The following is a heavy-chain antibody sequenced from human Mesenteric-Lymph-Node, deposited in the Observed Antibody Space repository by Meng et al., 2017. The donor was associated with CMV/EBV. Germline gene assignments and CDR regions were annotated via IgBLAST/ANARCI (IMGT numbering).Heavy chain of an antibody. J-gene: IGHJ4*02. V-gene: IGHV1-2*02. CDR2: INLNSGRT. Sequence: ASVKVSCKASEYPFTDYYLHWVRQAPGQGLEWMGWINLNSGRTHYAQKFQGRVTMTRDTSISTVYMDLSRLRSDDTAVYYCARDSPYSSSWYYFDYWGQGTLVTVSS. CDR3: ARDSPYSSSWYYFDY. CDR1: EYPFTDYY. D-gene: IGHD6-13*01.